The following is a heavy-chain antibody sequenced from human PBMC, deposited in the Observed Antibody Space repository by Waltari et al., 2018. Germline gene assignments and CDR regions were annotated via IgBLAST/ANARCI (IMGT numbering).Heavy chain of an antibody. D-gene: IGHD6-6*01. Sequence: QLHLQESGPELVKPSETLYPTCTVSNVSICRGASYWGWVRQPAGKGPEWIGNIYYSGSTYYNPSLESRVAISVDTSKNQFFLSLTSVTAADAAIYYCARAECSTSSCFFVSGFDPWGQGIQVTVSS. CDR1: NVSICRGASY. V-gene: IGHV4-39*01. CDR3: ARAECSTSSCFFVSGFDP. CDR2: IYYSGST. J-gene: IGHJ5*02.